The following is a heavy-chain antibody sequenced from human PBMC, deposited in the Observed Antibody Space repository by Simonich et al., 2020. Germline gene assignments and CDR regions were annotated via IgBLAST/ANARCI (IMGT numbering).Heavy chain of an antibody. V-gene: IGHV3-48*03. CDR2: ISSSGSTI. CDR3: ARDFRLQLVGIGTYYYYGMDV. J-gene: IGHJ6*02. CDR1: GFTFSSYE. D-gene: IGHD6-6*01. Sequence: EVQLVESGGGLVQPGGSLRLSCAASGFTFSSYEMNWVRQAPGKGLVWVSYISSSGSTIYYADSVKGRFTISRDNAKNSLYLKMNSLRAEDTAVYYCARDFRLQLVGIGTYYYYGMDVWGQGTTVTVSS.